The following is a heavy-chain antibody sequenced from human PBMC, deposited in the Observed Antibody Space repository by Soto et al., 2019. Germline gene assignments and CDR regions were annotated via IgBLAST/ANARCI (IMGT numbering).Heavy chain of an antibody. CDR3: ARGRYGDY. CDR1: GYAFTTYG. V-gene: IGHV1-18*01. J-gene: IGHJ4*02. Sequence: QVHLVQSGAEVKKPGASVKVSCKGSGYAFTTYGITWVRQAPGQGLEWMGWISAHNGNTNHAQNLQGRGTVTRDTSTSTAYMELRSLRSDDTAVYYCARGRYGDYWGQGALVTVSS. CDR2: ISAHNGNT. D-gene: IGHD1-1*01.